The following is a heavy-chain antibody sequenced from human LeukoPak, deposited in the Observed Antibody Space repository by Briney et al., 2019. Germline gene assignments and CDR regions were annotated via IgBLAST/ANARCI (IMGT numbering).Heavy chain of an antibody. D-gene: IGHD1-7*01. CDR3: ASYNWNYNNWFDP. V-gene: IGHV1-69*04. Sequence: GASVKVSCKASGGTFSSYAISWVRQAPGQGLEWMGRIIPILGIANYAQKFQGRVTITADKSTSTAYMELSSLRSEDTAVYYCASYNWNYNNWFDPWGQGTLVTVSS. CDR2: IIPILGIA. J-gene: IGHJ5*02. CDR1: GGTFSSYA.